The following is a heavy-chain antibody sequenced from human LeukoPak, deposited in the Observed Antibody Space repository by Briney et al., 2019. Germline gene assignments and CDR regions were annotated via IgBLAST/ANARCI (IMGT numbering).Heavy chain of an antibody. J-gene: IGHJ3*02. D-gene: IGHD2-15*01. CDR2: IYHSGST. CDR1: GGSISSGGYY. V-gene: IGHV4-30-2*01. CDR3: ARYSIGAFDI. Sequence: SETLSLTCTVSGGSISSGGYYWSWIRQPPGKGLEWIGYIYHSGSTYYNPSLKSRVTISVDRSKNQFSLKLSSVTAADTAVYYCARYSIGAFDIWGQGTMVTVSS.